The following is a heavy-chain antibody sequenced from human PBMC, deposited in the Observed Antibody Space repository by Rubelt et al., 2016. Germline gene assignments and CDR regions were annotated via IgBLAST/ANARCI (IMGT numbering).Heavy chain of an antibody. CDR2: ISRAGNST. CDR3: ANYDFWSGYGYFQH. J-gene: IGHJ1*01. CDR1: NYA. Sequence: NYAMSWVRQAPGKGLEWVSAISRAGNSTYYADSVKGRFTMTRDNSKNTLYLQMNSLRAEDTALYYCANYDFWSGYGYFQHWGQGTLVTVSS. D-gene: IGHD3-3*01. V-gene: IGHV3-23*01.